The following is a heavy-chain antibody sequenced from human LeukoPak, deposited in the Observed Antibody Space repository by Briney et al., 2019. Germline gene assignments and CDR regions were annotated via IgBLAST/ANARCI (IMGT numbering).Heavy chain of an antibody. CDR2: ISSSSSYI. CDR1: GFTFSSNS. V-gene: IGHV3-21*01. CDR3: ASTVVYCSSTSCSPGYFDY. D-gene: IGHD2-2*01. Sequence: GGSLRLSCAASGFTFSSNSMNWVRQAPGKGLEWVSSISSSSSYIYYADSVKGRFTISRDNAKNSLYLQMNSLRAEDTAVYYCASTVVYCSSTSCSPGYFDYWGQGTLVTVSS. J-gene: IGHJ4*02.